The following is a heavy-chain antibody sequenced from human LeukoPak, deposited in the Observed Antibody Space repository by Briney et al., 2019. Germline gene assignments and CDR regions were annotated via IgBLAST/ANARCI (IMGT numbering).Heavy chain of an antibody. CDR2: INPNSGGT. CDR1: GYTFTGYY. Sequence: ASVKVSCKASGYTFTGYYMHWVRQAPGQGLEWMGWINPNSGGTNYAQKFQGRVTMTRDTSISTAYMELSRLRSDDTAVYCCARDFQDIVVVLGMDVWGQGTTVTVS. D-gene: IGHD2-2*01. V-gene: IGHV1-2*02. J-gene: IGHJ6*02. CDR3: ARDFQDIVVVLGMDV.